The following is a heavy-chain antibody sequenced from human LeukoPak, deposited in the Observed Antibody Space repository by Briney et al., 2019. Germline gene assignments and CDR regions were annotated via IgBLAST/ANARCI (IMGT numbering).Heavy chain of an antibody. CDR1: GGSISTFC. V-gene: IGHV4-59*01. CDR2: IYYSGST. J-gene: IGHJ4*02. Sequence: SETLSLTCTVSGGSISTFCWSWIRQPPGKGLEWIGYIYYSGSTNYNPSLKSRVTISVDTSRNQFSLKLSSVTAADTAVYYCARGVGYNYGLYYFDYWGQGTLVPVSS. D-gene: IGHD5-24*01. CDR3: ARGVGYNYGLYYFDY.